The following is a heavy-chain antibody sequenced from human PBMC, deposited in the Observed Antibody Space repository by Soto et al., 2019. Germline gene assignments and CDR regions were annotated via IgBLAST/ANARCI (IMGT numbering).Heavy chain of an antibody. Sequence: EVQLAESGGGLAQPGGSLGLSCAASGFTPGGYAMVWVGQAPGRGREYVSGISSNGVGTYYANSVQGRFTISRDNSKNTVYLQMGSLRPEDMAVYYCARRARPDFYYMDVWGKGTTVTVSS. CDR3: ARRARPDFYYMDV. CDR2: ISSNGVGT. D-gene: IGHD6-6*01. CDR1: GFTPGGYA. V-gene: IGHV3-64*01. J-gene: IGHJ6*03.